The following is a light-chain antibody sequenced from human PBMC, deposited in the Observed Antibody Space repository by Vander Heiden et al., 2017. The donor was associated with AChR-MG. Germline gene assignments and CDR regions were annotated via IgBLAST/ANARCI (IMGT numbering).Light chain of an antibody. CDR2: AAS. V-gene: IGKV1-39*01. CDR3: QQSDNAPDT. CDR1: QTIKSH. Sequence: IHLTHSPSSLSASIGDRVTITCRARQTIKSHLNWYQQKPGKDPKLLIYAASIWQSGVSSRVSGIGSGTDFTLTISRLEPEDFATYYCQQSDNAPDTFGQGTKLEIK. J-gene: IGKJ2*01.